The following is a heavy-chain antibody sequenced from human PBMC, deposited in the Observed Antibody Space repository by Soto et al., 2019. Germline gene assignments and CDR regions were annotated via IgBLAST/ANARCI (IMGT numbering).Heavy chain of an antibody. CDR2: ISHDGTNK. D-gene: IGHD5-12*01. Sequence: PGGSLRLSCEVSGFTFSAYGMHWVRQAPGKGLEWVAAISHDGTNKNYGDSVKGRFTISRDNSKNTLYLQMNSLRAEDTAVYYCALGDGYTLRLDYWGQGTLVTVSS. V-gene: IGHV3-30*03. J-gene: IGHJ4*02. CDR3: ALGDGYTLRLDY. CDR1: GFTFSAYG.